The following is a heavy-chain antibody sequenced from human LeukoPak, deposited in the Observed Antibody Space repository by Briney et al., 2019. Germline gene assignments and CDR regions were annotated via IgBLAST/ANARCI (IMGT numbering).Heavy chain of an antibody. CDR1: GYSISSGYY. CDR2: MYHTGST. D-gene: IGHD3-10*01. J-gene: IGHJ4*02. Sequence: PSETLSLTCTVSGYSISSGYYWGWIRQPPGKGLEWIGSMYHTGSTYYNPSLKSRVNISVDTSKNQFYLKVSSVTAADTAVYYCAKAPATNYYADFAYWGQGTLVTVSS. V-gene: IGHV4-38-2*02. CDR3: AKAPATNYYADFAY.